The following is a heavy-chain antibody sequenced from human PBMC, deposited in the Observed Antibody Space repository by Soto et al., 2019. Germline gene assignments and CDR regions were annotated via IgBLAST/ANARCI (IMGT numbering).Heavy chain of an antibody. CDR2: INSDESST. V-gene: IGHV3-74*01. Sequence: GGSLRLSCAASGFTISSYWMHWVRQAPGKGLVWVSRINSDESSTDYADSVKGRFTISRDNSKNTLYLQMNSLRAEDTALYYCGRSKATSGKNWFDPWGQGTLVTVSS. CDR3: GRSKATSGKNWFDP. J-gene: IGHJ5*02. CDR1: GFTISSYW. D-gene: IGHD1-26*01.